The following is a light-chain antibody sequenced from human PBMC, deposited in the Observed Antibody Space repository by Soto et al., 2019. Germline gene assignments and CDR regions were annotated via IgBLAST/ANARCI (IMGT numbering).Light chain of an antibody. Sequence: DIVMTQSPDSLAVSLGERATINCKSSRSVLYSSNNKNYLAWYQQKPGQPPKLLIYWASTRESGVPDRFSGSGSGTDFTLTISSLQAEDVAVYYCQQYYSTPPTFGQGTRLEMK. CDR3: QQYYSTPPT. CDR1: RSVLYSSNNKNY. V-gene: IGKV4-1*01. CDR2: WAS. J-gene: IGKJ5*01.